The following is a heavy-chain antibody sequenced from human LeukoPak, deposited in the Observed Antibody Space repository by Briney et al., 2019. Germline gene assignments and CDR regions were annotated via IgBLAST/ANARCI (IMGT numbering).Heavy chain of an antibody. CDR1: GYTFTNYG. D-gene: IGHD3-10*01. CDR3: ARVPLWFGGTMDV. Sequence: ASVKVSCKTSGYTFTNYGITWVRQAPGQGLEWMGWISAYNGNTNYAQKLQGRVTMTTVTSTTTAYMELRSLRSDDTAVYYCARVPLWFGGTMDVWGKGTTVTVSS. J-gene: IGHJ6*03. CDR2: ISAYNGNT. V-gene: IGHV1-18*01.